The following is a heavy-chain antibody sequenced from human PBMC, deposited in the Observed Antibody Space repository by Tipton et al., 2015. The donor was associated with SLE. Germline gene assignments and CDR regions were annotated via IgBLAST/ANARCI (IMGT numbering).Heavy chain of an antibody. J-gene: IGHJ4*02. Sequence: TLSLTCTVSGGSISSGDYYWSWIRQPPGKGLEWIGYIYYSGSTNYNPSLKSRVTISVDTSKNQFSLNLSSVTAADTAVYYCARVGNLGYDSSGLDYWGQGTLVTVSS. V-gene: IGHV4-61*08. D-gene: IGHD3-22*01. CDR2: IYYSGST. CDR1: GGSISSGDYY. CDR3: ARVGNLGYDSSGLDY.